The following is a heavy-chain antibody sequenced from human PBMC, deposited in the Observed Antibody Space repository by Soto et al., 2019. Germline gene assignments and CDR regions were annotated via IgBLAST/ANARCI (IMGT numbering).Heavy chain of an antibody. CDR3: ARRVGYSYGLARFDP. J-gene: IGHJ5*02. D-gene: IGHD5-18*01. CDR1: GYTFTSYD. Sequence: QVQLVQSGAEVKEPGASVKVSCKASGYTFTSYDINWVRQATGQRLEWMGGMNPNSGNTGDSQKFQGRVTMTRNTSICTAYMELSSLRSEDTAVYYCARRVGYSYGLARFDPWGQGTLVTVSS. V-gene: IGHV1-8*01. CDR2: MNPNSGNT.